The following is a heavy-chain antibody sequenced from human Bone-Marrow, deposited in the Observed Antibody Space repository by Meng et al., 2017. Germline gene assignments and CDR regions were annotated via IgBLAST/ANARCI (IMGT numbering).Heavy chain of an antibody. CDR1: GGSISSSNW. CDR3: ARGSSSSWPNFDY. D-gene: IGHD6-13*01. CDR2: IYHSGST. J-gene: IGHJ4*02. V-gene: IGHV4-4*02. Sequence: QRQVTESGPGLVKPSGSLSLTCAVSGGSISSSNWWSWVRQPPGKGLEWIGEIYHSGSTNYNPSLKSRVTISVDKSKNQFSLKLSSVTAADTAVYYCARGSSSSWPNFDYWGQGTLVTVSS.